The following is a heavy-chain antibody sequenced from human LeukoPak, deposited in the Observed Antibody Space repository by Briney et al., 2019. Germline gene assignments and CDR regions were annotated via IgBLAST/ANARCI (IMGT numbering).Heavy chain of an antibody. CDR2: ISYDGSNT. Sequence: GGSLRLSCAASGFTFSSYGMHWVRQAPGKGLEWVAVISYDGSNTYYADSVKGRFTISRDNSKNTLYLQMNSLRAEDTAVYYCARGGGGNAFDYWGQGTLVTVSS. V-gene: IGHV3-30*03. CDR1: GFTFSSYG. CDR3: ARGGGGNAFDY. J-gene: IGHJ4*02. D-gene: IGHD3-16*01.